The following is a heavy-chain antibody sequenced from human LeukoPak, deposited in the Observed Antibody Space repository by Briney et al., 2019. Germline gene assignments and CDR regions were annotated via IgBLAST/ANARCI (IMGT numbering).Heavy chain of an antibody. V-gene: IGHV4-38-2*02. CDR3: ARAYSYASGSGMDY. D-gene: IGHD3-10*01. CDR2: SYHNGRA. J-gene: IGHJ4*02. CDR1: GYSISSGYY. Sequence: SETLSLTCTVSGYSISSGYYWGWIRQPPGKGLEWIGSSYHNGRAYYNPSLKSRVTISVDTSKKFFSLKLTSVTAADTAVYYCARAYSYASGSGMDYWGQGTLVTVSS.